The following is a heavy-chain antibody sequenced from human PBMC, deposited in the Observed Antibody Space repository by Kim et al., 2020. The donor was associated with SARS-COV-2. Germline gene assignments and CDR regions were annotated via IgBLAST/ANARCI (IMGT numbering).Heavy chain of an antibody. CDR1: GFTFSSYG. J-gene: IGHJ4*02. CDR2: ISHAGDIT. V-gene: IGHV3-23*01. Sequence: GGSLRLSCAGSGFTFSSYGISWVRQAPGKGREWVSAISHAGDITHYAYSMKCRFTISSDNSKNTLYRQMNSLRADDTDLYYCAIRGSKYGAYTDWGQGTLVPVSS. CDR3: AIRGSKYGAYTD. D-gene: IGHD4-17*01.